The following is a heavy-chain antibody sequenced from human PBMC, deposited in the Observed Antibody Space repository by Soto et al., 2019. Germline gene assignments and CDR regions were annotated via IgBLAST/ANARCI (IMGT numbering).Heavy chain of an antibody. V-gene: IGHV3-48*02. CDR3: ARDEMSGGNIVF. Sequence: EVQLVESGGGLVQPGGSLRLSCAASGFTFKNYGMNWVRQAPGKGLEWVAYISSTSNAIHYTDSVRGRFTISRDNAKNSLYLRMNSLRDEDTAVYYCARDEMSGGNIVFWGQGSQGAVSS. CDR1: GFTFKNYG. CDR2: ISSTSNAI. J-gene: IGHJ4*02. D-gene: IGHD2-15*01.